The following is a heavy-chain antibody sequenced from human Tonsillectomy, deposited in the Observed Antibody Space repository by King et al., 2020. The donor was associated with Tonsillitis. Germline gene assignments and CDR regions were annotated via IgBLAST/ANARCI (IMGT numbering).Heavy chain of an antibody. J-gene: IGHJ4*02. V-gene: IGHV4-39*01. D-gene: IGHD1-1*01. CDR2: VYYTGST. Sequence: QLQESGPGLVRPSETLSLTCTVSGDSISSSSYFWGWIRQSPERGLEWIGSVYYTGSTYYNPSLEGRVTLLVDTSKNQFSLNLTSVTAADTAVYFCARFQLGTADYWGQGTLVTVSS. CDR3: ARFQLGTADY. CDR1: GDSISSSSYF.